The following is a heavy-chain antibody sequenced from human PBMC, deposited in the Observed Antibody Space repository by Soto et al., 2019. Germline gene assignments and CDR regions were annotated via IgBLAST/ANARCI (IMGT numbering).Heavy chain of an antibody. Sequence: QVQLEQSGAEVKKAGSSVKVSCKAFGGSVNSPAISWVRQAPGQGLEWMGGIIPMFGTPTYAQRFQAGVTMSANESKSTSSLDLRKLISEETVRYYCARSRNVAEFKEYGGNYHGFDIWGQGTMVTVSS. V-gene: IGHV1-69*01. D-gene: IGHD2-21*02. CDR3: ARSRNVAEFKEYGGNYHGFDI. CDR1: GGSVNSPA. J-gene: IGHJ3*02. CDR2: IIPMFGTP.